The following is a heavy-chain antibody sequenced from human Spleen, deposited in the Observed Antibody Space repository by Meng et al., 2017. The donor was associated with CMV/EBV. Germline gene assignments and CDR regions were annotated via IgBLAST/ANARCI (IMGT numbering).Heavy chain of an antibody. CDR2: INSGSRYK. J-gene: IGHJ4*02. CDR3: ARLFPGAPPLY. Sequence: GESLKISCAASGFTFSDYGMTWVRQAPGKGLEWVSSINSGSRYKYYADSVKGRFSISRDNANNLLYLEMNSLRADDTAVYYCARLFPGAPPLYWGPGTLVTVSS. V-gene: IGHV3-21*01. CDR1: GFTFSDYG. D-gene: IGHD1-14*01.